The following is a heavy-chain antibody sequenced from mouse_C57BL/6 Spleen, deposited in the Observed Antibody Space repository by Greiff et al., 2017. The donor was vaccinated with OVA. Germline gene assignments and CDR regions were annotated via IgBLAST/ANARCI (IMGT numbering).Heavy chain of an antibody. D-gene: IGHD4-1*01. CDR1: GYTFTSYW. Sequence: VQLQQPGAELVRPGSSVKLSCKASGYTFTSYWMHWVKQRPIQGLEWIGNIDPSDSETHYNQKFKDKATLTVDKSSSTAYMQLSSLTSEDSAVYYCARGGVTGTLEDYWGQGTTLTVSS. CDR2: IDPSDSET. V-gene: IGHV1-52*01. CDR3: ARGGVTGTLEDY. J-gene: IGHJ2*01.